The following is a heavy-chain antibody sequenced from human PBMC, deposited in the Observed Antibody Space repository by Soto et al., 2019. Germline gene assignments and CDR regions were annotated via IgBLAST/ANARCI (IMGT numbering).Heavy chain of an antibody. CDR1: GFTFSNYG. J-gene: IGHJ4*02. CDR2: ISYDGTVK. D-gene: IGHD3-22*01. Sequence: GGSLRLSCAASGFTFSNYGIHWVRQAPGKGLEWVAVISYDGTVKYYAVSVRGRFTISRDNSKNTLYLQMNSLRAEDTAVYSCAKESSYYDSSGYYAPFDYWGQGTLVTVSS. CDR3: AKESSYYDSSGYYAPFDY. V-gene: IGHV3-30*18.